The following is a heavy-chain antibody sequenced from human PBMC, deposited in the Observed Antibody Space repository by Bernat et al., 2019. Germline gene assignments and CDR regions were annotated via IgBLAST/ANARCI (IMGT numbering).Heavy chain of an antibody. CDR3: ARDAKTYYDFWSGYPNLYYFDY. Sequence: QVQLVQSGAEVKKPGASVKVSCKASGYTFTSYGISWVRQAPGQGLEWMGWISAYNGNTNYAQKLQGRVTMTTDTSTSTAYMELRSLRSDDTAVDYCARDAKTYYDFWSGYPNLYYFDYWGQGTLVTVSS. J-gene: IGHJ4*02. D-gene: IGHD3-3*01. V-gene: IGHV1-18*04. CDR1: GYTFTSYG. CDR2: ISAYNGNT.